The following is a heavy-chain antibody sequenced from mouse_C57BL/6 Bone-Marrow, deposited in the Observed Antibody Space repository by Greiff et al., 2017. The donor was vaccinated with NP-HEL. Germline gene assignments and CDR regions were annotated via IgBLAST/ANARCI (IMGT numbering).Heavy chain of an antibody. CDR1: GFTFSDYG. J-gene: IGHJ4*01. V-gene: IGHV5-17*01. CDR2: ISSGSSTI. D-gene: IGHD2-4*01. Sequence: EVQLVESGGGLVKPGGSLKLSCAASGFTFSDYGMHWVRQAPEKGLEWVAYISSGSSTIYYADTVKGRFTISRDNAKNTLFLQMTSLRSEDTAMYYCAFYYDYDTYAMDYWGQGTSVTVSS. CDR3: AFYYDYDTYAMDY.